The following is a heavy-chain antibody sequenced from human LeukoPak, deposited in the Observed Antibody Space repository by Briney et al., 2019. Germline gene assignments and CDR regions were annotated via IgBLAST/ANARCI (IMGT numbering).Heavy chain of an antibody. CDR2: IDPNSDNI. V-gene: IGHV1-2*02. CDR1: GHTFTGCF. J-gene: IGHJ4*02. D-gene: IGHD5-18*01. CDR3: ARSAYNYGCVYFDH. Sequence: ASVKVSCKASGHTFTGCFIHYVRQAPGQGLEWMGWIDPNSDNIRYSETFKDRVTMTRDTSTNTAYMELSWLRSDDTAVYYCARSAYNYGCVYFDHWGQGTLVIVSS.